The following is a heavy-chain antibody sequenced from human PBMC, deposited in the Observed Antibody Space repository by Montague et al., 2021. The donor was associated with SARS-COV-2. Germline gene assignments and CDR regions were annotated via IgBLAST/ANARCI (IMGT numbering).Heavy chain of an antibody. CDR2: IYWDDDK. D-gene: IGHD4-17*01. J-gene: IGHJ3*02. V-gene: IGHV2-5*02. CDR1: GFSLSTSGVG. Sequence: PALVKPTQTLTLTCTFSGFSLSTSGVGVGWIRQPPGKALEWLALIYWDDDKRYSPSLKSRLTITKDTSKNQVVLTMTNMDPVDTATYYCARIQATVNAFDIWGQGTMVTFSS. CDR3: ARIQATVNAFDI.